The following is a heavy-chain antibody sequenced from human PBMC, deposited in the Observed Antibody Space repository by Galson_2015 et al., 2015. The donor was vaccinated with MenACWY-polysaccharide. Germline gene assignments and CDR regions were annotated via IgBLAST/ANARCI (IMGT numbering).Heavy chain of an antibody. CDR2: ISYDGSNK. CDR3: ARDEFRVTMVRGVISPHYFDY. D-gene: IGHD3-10*01. CDR1: GFTVSSYA. V-gene: IGHV3-30-3*01. Sequence: SLSLACAASGFTVSSYAMHWVRQAPGKGLEWVAVISYDGSNKYYADSVKGRFTISRDNSKNTLYLQMNSLRAEDTAVYYCARDEFRVTMVRGVISPHYFDYWVQGTLVTVSS. J-gene: IGHJ4*02.